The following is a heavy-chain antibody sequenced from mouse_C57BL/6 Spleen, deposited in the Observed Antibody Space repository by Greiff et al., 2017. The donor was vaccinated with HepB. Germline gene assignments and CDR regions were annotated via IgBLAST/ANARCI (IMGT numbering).Heavy chain of an antibody. CDR3: ARSTAQVPSY. J-gene: IGHJ2*01. CDR2: IDPSDSYT. Sequence: QVQLQQPGAELVKPGASVKLSCKASGYTFTSYWMQWVKQRPGQGLEWIGEIDPSDSYTNYNQKFKGKATLTVDTSSSTAYMQLSSLTSEDSAVYYCARSTAQVPSYWGQGTTLTVSS. V-gene: IGHV1-50*01. CDR1: GYTFTSYW. D-gene: IGHD3-2*02.